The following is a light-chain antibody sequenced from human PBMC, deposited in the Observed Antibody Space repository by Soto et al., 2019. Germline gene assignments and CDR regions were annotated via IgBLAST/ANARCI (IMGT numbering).Light chain of an antibody. CDR3: NSYTDSSTLVV. V-gene: IGLV2-14*01. J-gene: IGLJ2*01. CDR1: NSDVGSYNY. Sequence: QSALTQPASVSGSPGQSITISYTGTNSDVGSYNYVSWYQHHPGIAPKLMIYEVSNRPSGVSNRFSGSKSGNTASLTISGLQAEDEAHYYCNSYTDSSTLVVFGGGTKLTVL. CDR2: EVS.